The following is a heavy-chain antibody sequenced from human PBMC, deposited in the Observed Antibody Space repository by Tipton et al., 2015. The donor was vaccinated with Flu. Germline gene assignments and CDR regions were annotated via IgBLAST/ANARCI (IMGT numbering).Heavy chain of an antibody. Sequence: SLRLSCAASGFTFSNAWMSWVRQAPGKGLEWVGRIKSKTDGGTTDYAAPVKGRFTISRDDSKNTLYLQMNSLKTEDTAVYYCVRAVGSSSSYWGQGTLVTVSS. CDR2: IKSKTDGGTT. CDR1: GFTFSNAW. CDR3: VRAVGSSSSY. J-gene: IGHJ4*02. D-gene: IGHD6-6*01. V-gene: IGHV3-15*01.